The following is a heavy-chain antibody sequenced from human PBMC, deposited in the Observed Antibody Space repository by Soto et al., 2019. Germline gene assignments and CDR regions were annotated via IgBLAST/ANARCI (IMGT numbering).Heavy chain of an antibody. J-gene: IGHJ3*02. CDR1: GFTFSDYN. CDR2: ITTSAGSI. Sequence: QVQLVESGGGLVKPGGSLRLSCAASGFTFSDYNMTWIRQAPGKGLEWVSYITTSAGSIYYADSVRGRFTMSRDNARSSLYLQLNSLRAEDTAVYYCARRIRGPTSHSFDIWGQGTMVTVSS. D-gene: IGHD3-10*01. CDR3: ARRIRGPTSHSFDI. V-gene: IGHV3-11*01.